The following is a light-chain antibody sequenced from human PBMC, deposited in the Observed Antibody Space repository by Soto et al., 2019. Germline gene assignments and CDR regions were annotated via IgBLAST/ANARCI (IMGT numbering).Light chain of an antibody. CDR2: DAS. J-gene: IGKJ5*01. CDR1: QSVSSY. V-gene: IGKV3-11*01. Sequence: EIVLTQSPATLSLSPGERATLSCRASQSVSSYLAWYQQKPGQAPRLLIYDASNRATGIPARFSGSGSGTDFTLTISSLEPEDFAVYYCQQRGNWPPGFITFGQGTRLEIK. CDR3: QQRGNWPPGFIT.